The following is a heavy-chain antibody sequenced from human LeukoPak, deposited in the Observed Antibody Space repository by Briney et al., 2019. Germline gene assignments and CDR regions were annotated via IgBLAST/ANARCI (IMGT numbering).Heavy chain of an antibody. J-gene: IGHJ4*02. V-gene: IGHV3-11*01. Sequence: GGSLRLSCAASGFTFDDYYMSWVRQAPGKGLEWVSYISTSGSIIFYADSVKGRFTISRDNAKNSLYLQMNSLRAEDTAVYYCASSGVAGTDLGGDYWGQGTLVTVSS. D-gene: IGHD6-19*01. CDR1: GFTFDDYY. CDR2: ISTSGSII. CDR3: ASSGVAGTDLGGDY.